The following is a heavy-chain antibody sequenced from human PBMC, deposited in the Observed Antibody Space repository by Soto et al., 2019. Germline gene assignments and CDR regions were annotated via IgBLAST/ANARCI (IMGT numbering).Heavy chain of an antibody. Sequence: EVQLVESGGGLVQSGGSLRLSCAASGFTFSSYEMNWVRQAPGKGPEWISYIRNSGSTIYYADSVKGRFTISRDDAKNSLYLQMNILRAEDTAVYYCARSGYNVVFDYWGQGTLVTVSS. CDR1: GFTFSSYE. D-gene: IGHD5-12*01. V-gene: IGHV3-48*03. CDR3: ARSGYNVVFDY. J-gene: IGHJ4*02. CDR2: IRNSGSTI.